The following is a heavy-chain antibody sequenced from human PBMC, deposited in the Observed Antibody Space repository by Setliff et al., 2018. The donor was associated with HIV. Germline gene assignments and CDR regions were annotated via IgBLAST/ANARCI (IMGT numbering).Heavy chain of an antibody. CDR3: ARDPGITAAGTEYFDS. V-gene: IGHV4-59*11. CDR2: IYYTGST. CDR1: GDSISRHY. J-gene: IGHJ4*02. Sequence: PSETLSLTCNVSGDSISRHYWNWIRQSPGRGLEWIESIYYTGSTNYNPSLKSRVAISLDTSMKLFFLNVTSVTPADTAIYYCARDPGITAAGTEYFDSWGQGSLVTV. D-gene: IGHD6-13*01.